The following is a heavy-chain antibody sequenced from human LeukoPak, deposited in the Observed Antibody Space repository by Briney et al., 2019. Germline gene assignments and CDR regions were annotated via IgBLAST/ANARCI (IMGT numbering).Heavy chain of an antibody. CDR3: AKGRVVPAALLDY. D-gene: IGHD2-15*01. V-gene: IGHV3-23*01. Sequence: GGSLRLSRAASGFTFSGYAMTWVRQAPGKGLEWVSSISGSGDTTNYADSVKGRFTISRDNSKNTLFLQMNSLRADDTAVYYCAKGRVVPAALLDYWGQGTLVTVSS. CDR2: ISGSGDTT. CDR1: GFTFSGYA. J-gene: IGHJ4*02.